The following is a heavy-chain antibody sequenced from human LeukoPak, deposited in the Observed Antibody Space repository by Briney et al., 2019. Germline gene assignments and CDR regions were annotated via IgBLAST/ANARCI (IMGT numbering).Heavy chain of an antibody. D-gene: IGHD6-13*01. CDR3: ATTAAAGTRLAWFDP. J-gene: IGHJ5*02. Sequence: PSGTLSLTCVVSGGSISSYYWWSWVRQPPGKGLEWIGEIYHSGSTNYNPSLKSRVTISLDKSKNQFSLKLSSVTAADAAVYYCATTAAAGTRLAWFDPWGQGTLVTVSS. V-gene: IGHV4-4*02. CDR2: IYHSGST. CDR1: GGSISSYYW.